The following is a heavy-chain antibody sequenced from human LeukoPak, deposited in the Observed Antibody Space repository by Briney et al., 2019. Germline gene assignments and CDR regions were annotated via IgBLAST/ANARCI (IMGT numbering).Heavy chain of an antibody. J-gene: IGHJ2*01. CDR2: IYYSGST. Sequence: SETLSLTCTVSGGSIRSYYWSWIRQPPGKGLEWIGYIYYSGSTNYNPFLKSRVTISVDTSKNHFSLKLTSVTAADTAFYYCARVYYSSSYDYWYFDLWGRGTLVTVSS. D-gene: IGHD6-13*01. V-gene: IGHV4-59*01. CDR1: GGSIRSYY. CDR3: ARVYYSSSYDYWYFDL.